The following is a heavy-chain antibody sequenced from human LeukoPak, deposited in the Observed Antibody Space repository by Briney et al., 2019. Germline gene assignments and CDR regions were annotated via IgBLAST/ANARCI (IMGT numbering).Heavy chain of an antibody. J-gene: IGHJ5*02. CDR2: ISGSGGST. CDR1: GFTFSSYA. D-gene: IGHD2-15*01. CDR3: AKAPPGVAATPVAWFDP. V-gene: IGHV3-23*01. Sequence: EGSLRLSCAASGFTFSSYAMSWVRQAPGKGLEWVSAISGSGGSTYYADSVKGRFTISRDNSKNTLYLQMNSLRAEDTAVYYCAKAPPGVAATPVAWFDPWGQGTLVTVSS.